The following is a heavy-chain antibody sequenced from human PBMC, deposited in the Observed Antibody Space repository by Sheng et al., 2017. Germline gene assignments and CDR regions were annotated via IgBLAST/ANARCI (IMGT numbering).Heavy chain of an antibody. CDR2: IKIDGSEY. D-gene: IGHD1-26*01. Sequence: EVHLVDLGEAWSSLGGPVRLSCATSGFTFSQSWMTWVRQAPGKGLEWVANIKIDGSEYYFVDSVKGRFTISRDNAQNSLFLQMNSLRAEDTAVYYCARHYYHDIHWGQGTLVTVSS. CDR3: ARHYYHDIH. CDR1: GFTFSQSW. J-gene: IGHJ4*02. V-gene: IGHV3-7*01.